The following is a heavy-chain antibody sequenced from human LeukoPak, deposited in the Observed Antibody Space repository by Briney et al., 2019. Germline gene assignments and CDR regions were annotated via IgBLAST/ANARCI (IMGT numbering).Heavy chain of an antibody. J-gene: IGHJ4*02. CDR2: ISDNGGGT. V-gene: IGHV3-23*01. Sequence: PGGPLRLSCAASGFTFNKFAMTWVRQAPGKGLQWVSAISDNGGGTYYADSVKGRFTVSRDNSKNMLYLQMNSLRAEDTAVYYCTKDWSASYWGQGTLVTVSS. CDR3: TKDWSASY. CDR1: GFTFNKFA.